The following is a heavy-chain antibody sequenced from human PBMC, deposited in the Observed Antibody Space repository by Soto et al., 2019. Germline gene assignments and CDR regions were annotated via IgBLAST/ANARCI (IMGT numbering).Heavy chain of an antibody. J-gene: IGHJ1*01. CDR1: GGAISGYY. V-gene: IGHV4-4*07. Sequence: PSQTLSLTXTVSGGAISGYYWTWIRQSAGKGLEWIGRIYSSGGTKYSPSLQSRVTMSLDTSKNHFSLRLTSVTAAGTAVYYCXRXXXYRXRWVSAYSLEMVKREDTEKTSFCSSPSSFMVASHSRLFPGVCLTQPIPYLPKMNPQAE. CDR2: IYSSGGT. CDR3: XRXXXYRXRWVSAYSLEMVKREDTEKTSFCSSPSSFMVASHSRLFPGVCLTQPIPYLPKMNPQAE. D-gene: IGHD1-26*01.